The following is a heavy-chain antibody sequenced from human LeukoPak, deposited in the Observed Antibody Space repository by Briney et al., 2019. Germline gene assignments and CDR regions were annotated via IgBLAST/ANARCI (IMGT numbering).Heavy chain of an antibody. CDR1: GYTFTSYG. J-gene: IGHJ2*01. Sequence: GASVKVSCKASGYTFTSYGISWVRQAPGQGLEWMGWISAYNGNTNYAQKLQGRVTMTTDTSTSTAYMELRSLRSDDTAVYYCARISSSWLAPWYFDLWGRGTLVTVSS. CDR2: ISAYNGNT. D-gene: IGHD6-13*01. CDR3: ARISSSWLAPWYFDL. V-gene: IGHV1-18*01.